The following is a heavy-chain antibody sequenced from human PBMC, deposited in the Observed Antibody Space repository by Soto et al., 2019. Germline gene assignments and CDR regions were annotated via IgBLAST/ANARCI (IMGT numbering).Heavy chain of an antibody. CDR1: GVDFSGLG. J-gene: IGHJ4*02. CDR3: AGEVVVSFREY. CDR2: IVPLLGIG. V-gene: IGHV1-69*01. D-gene: IGHD3-10*01. Sequence: QVQLVQSGAEVRKPGSSVKVSCKASGVDFSGLGLGWVRQAPGQGLEWMGGIVPLLGIGSYAEKFRGRVTITWGESTRTAYVAIRCRTSTDTVVYACAGEVVVSFREYGGPGIPVIVSS.